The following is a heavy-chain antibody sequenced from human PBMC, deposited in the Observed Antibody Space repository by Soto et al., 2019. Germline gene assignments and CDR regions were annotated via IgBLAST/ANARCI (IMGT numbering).Heavy chain of an antibody. D-gene: IGHD3-3*01. Sequence: EVQLVESGGGLIQPGGSLRLSCAVSGFTVSSSYMSWVRQAPGKGLEWVSTIYSGGSTSFADSVKGRFTISRDNSKNTLYLQMNSLRAEDTAVYYCAKGDGDYDFWSGYYPYYYYGMDVWGQGTTVTVSS. CDR3: AKGDGDYDFWSGYYPYYYYGMDV. J-gene: IGHJ6*02. V-gene: IGHV3-53*01. CDR2: IYSGGST. CDR1: GFTVSSSY.